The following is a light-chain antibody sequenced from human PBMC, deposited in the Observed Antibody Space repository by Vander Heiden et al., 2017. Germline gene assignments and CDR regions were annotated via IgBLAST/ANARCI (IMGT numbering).Light chain of an antibody. J-gene: IGLJ2*01. CDR2: EVS. CDR1: SSDVGGYNY. V-gene: IGLV2-8*01. Sequence: QSALTQPPSASGSPGQSVTISCTGTSSDVGGYNYVSWYQQHPGKAPILCMYEVSKRPSGVPDRFSGSKSGNTVSLTVSGLQAEDESYYYCSSYAGRFVVFGGGTKLTVL. CDR3: SSYAGRFVV.